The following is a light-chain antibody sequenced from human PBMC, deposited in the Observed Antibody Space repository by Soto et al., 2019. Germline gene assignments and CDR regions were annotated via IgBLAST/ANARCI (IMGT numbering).Light chain of an antibody. CDR3: HKYNHAPT. CDR2: ATS. J-gene: IGKJ4*01. CDR1: QAISSY. V-gene: IGKV1-27*01. Sequence: DIQLTQSPSSLSASVGDRVTITCRASQAISSYLAWYQQKPGKVPELLIYATSTLQSGAPSRFSGSGSGTEFTLTISSQQPEDVSTYYCHKYNHAPTFGGGTKVEIK.